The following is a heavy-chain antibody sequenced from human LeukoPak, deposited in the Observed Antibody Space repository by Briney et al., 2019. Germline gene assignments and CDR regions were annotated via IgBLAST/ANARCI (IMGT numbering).Heavy chain of an antibody. Sequence: GASVKVSCKASGYTFTGYYMHWVRQAPGQGLEWMGWINPNSGGTNYAQKFQGRVTMTRDTSISTAYMELSRLRSDDTAVYYCARVLIPQWELVYYYYYYMDVWGKGTTVTVSS. CDR2: INPNSGGT. V-gene: IGHV1-2*02. J-gene: IGHJ6*03. CDR1: GYTFTGYY. CDR3: ARVLIPQWELVYYYYYYMDV. D-gene: IGHD1-26*01.